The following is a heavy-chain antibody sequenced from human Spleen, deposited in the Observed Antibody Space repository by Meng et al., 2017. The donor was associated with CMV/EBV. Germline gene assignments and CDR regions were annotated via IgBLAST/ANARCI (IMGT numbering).Heavy chain of an antibody. Sequence: SETLSLTCTVSGGSISSYYWSWIRQPPGKGLEWIGYIYYSGSTNYNPSLKSRVTISVDTSKNQFSLKLSSVTAADTAVYYCARDSGYRYYGMDVWGQGTTVTVSS. D-gene: IGHD6-25*01. V-gene: IGHV4-59*01. J-gene: IGHJ6*02. CDR2: IYYSGST. CDR3: ARDSGYRYYGMDV. CDR1: GGSISSYY.